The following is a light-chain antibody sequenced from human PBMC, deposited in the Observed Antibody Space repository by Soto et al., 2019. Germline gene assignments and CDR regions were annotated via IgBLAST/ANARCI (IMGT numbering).Light chain of an antibody. Sequence: DVVMTQTPLSLSVAPGQPSSISCNSSLSLLHITGEAFLFWYLQKPGQSPQLLIYEVSTRVSGVPDRFSGSGSGTDFTLEISRVETDDVGIYYCMQSTQLPPTFGQGTRLEI. CDR2: EVS. V-gene: IGKV2D-29*02. CDR1: LSLLHITGEAF. J-gene: IGKJ5*01. CDR3: MQSTQLPPT.